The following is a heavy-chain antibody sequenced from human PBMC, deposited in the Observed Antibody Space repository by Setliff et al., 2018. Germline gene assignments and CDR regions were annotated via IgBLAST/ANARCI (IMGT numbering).Heavy chain of an antibody. D-gene: IGHD2-15*01. CDR3: ARDRPMVVVADNLALFDY. CDR1: GYSFPSYG. J-gene: IGHJ4*02. Sequence: ASVKVSCKASGYSFPSYGISWVRQAPGQGPEWMGWISAYNGFIIYAQMFQGRVIMTTDTSTSTAYMELRSLRSDDTAVYYCARDRPMVVVADNLALFDYWGQGTLVTVSS. V-gene: IGHV1-18*01. CDR2: ISAYNGFI.